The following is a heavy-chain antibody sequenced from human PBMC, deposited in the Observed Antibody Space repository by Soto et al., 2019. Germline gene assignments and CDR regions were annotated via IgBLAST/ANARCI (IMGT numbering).Heavy chain of an antibody. CDR3: ARGLEGPENYGFWSGYYAPGWFDP. CDR1: GGSFSGYY. CDR2: INHSGST. J-gene: IGHJ5*02. Sequence: QVQLQQWGAGLLKPSETLSLTCAVYGGSFSGYYWSWIRQPPGKGLEWIGEINHSGSTNYNPSLKSRVTISVATSKNQFSLKLSSVTAADTAVYYCARGLEGPENYGFWSGYYAPGWFDPWVQGTLVTVSS. D-gene: IGHD3-3*01. V-gene: IGHV4-34*01.